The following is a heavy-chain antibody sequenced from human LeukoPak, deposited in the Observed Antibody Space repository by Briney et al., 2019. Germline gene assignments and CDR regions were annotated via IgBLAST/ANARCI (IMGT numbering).Heavy chain of an antibody. CDR3: AREGNSYYYDSSGYFFDY. Sequence: GGSLRLSCAASGFTFSSYSMNWVRQAPGKGLEWVSSISSSSSYIYYADSVKGRFTISRDNAKNSLYLQMNSLRAEDTAVYYCAREGNSYYYDSSGYFFDYWGQGTLVTVSS. CDR2: ISSSSSYI. CDR1: GFTFSSYS. D-gene: IGHD3-22*01. V-gene: IGHV3-21*01. J-gene: IGHJ4*02.